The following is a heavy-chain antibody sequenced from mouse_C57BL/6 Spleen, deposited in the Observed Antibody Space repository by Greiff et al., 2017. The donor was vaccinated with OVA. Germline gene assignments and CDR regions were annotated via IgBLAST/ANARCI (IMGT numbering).Heavy chain of an antibody. Sequence: EVKVVESGGGLVQPGGSMKLSCVASGFTFSNYWMNWVRQSPEKGLEWVAQIRLKSDNYATPYAESVKGRFTISRDDSKSSVYLQMNNLRAEDTGIYYCTIYSNYLRSLIDVWGTGTTVTVSS. CDR3: TIYSNYLRSLIDV. J-gene: IGHJ1*03. CDR2: IRLKSDNYAT. V-gene: IGHV6-3*01. D-gene: IGHD2-5*01. CDR1: GFTFSNYW.